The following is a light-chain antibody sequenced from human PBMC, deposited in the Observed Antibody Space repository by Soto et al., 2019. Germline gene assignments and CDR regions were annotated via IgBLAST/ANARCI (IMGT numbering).Light chain of an antibody. CDR1: QSVSSSA. J-gene: IGKJ1*01. V-gene: IGKV3-20*01. Sequence: EIVLTQSPGTLSLSPGERATLSCRASQSVSSSALAWYQQKPGQAPRRLIYGASSRATGIPDRFSGSGSGTDFTLTISRLEPEDFAVYYCQYYGTSPQTFGPGTKVDIK. CDR3: QYYGTSPQT. CDR2: GAS.